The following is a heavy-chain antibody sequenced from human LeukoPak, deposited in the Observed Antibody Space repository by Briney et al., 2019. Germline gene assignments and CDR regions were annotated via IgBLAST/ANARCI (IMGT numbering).Heavy chain of an antibody. CDR3: ARDLTNYDFWSGYSTADAFDI. J-gene: IGHJ3*02. Sequence: SETLSLTCTVSGGSISSGGYYWSWIRQHPGKGLEWIGYIYYSGSTYYNPSLKSRVTISVDTSKNQFSLKLSSVTAAETAVYYCARDLTNYDFWSGYSTADAFDIWGQGTMVTVSS. CDR1: GGSISSGGYY. D-gene: IGHD3-3*01. CDR2: IYYSGST. V-gene: IGHV4-31*03.